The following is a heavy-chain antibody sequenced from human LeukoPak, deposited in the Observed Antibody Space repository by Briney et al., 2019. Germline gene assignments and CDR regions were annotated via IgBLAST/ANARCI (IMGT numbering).Heavy chain of an antibody. CDR2: ISGYNGNT. CDR3: ATDRDYYDSSGNDAFDI. J-gene: IGHJ3*02. CDR1: GYTFTNYG. Sequence: ASVKVSCKASGYTFTNYGINWVRQAPGQGLEWMGRISGYNGNTNYPQKLQGRVTMTTDTSTSTAYMELRSLRSDDTAVYYCATDRDYYDSSGNDAFDIWGQGTMVTVSS. V-gene: IGHV1-18*01. D-gene: IGHD3-22*01.